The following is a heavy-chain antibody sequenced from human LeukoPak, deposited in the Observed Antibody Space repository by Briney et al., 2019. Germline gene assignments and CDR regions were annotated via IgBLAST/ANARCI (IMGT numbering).Heavy chain of an antibody. CDR1: GYTFTGNH. CDR3: ARGAGPKAFDV. Sequence: ASVKVSCKASGYTFTGNHLHWVRQAPGQGLEWMGWINPNNGGTSFAQNFQGRVTLTRDTSISTAYMELSTLRSDDTAVYYCARGAGPKAFDVWGQGTMVTVS. V-gene: IGHV1-2*02. J-gene: IGHJ3*01. CDR2: INPNNGGT.